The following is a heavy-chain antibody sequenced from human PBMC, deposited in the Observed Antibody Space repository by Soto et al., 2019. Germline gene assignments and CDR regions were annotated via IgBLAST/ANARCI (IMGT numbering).Heavy chain of an antibody. CDR1: GGSISSGGYY. CDR2: IYYSGST. J-gene: IGHJ6*02. D-gene: IGHD6-19*01. Sequence: SETLSLTCTVSGGSISSGGYYWSWIRQHPGKGLEWIGYIYYSGSTYYNPSLKSRVTISVDTSKNQFSLKLSSVTAADTAVYYCARDGAVAGNVDYYYYGMDVWGQGTTVIVSS. CDR3: ARDGAVAGNVDYYYYGMDV. V-gene: IGHV4-31*03.